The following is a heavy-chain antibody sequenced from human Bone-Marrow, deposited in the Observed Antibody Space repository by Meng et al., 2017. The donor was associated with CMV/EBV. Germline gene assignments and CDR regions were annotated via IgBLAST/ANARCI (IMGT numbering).Heavy chain of an antibody. CDR2: IYTSGST. D-gene: IGHD1-26*01. CDR3: ALQTRGGRPFDS. Sequence: GSLRLSCTVSGGSISSYYWSWIRQPAGKGLEWIGRIYTSGSTNYNPSLKTRLTISVDTSKHQFSLKLSPVTAADPAFHFCALQTRGGRPFDSWGQGTLVTVSS. J-gene: IGHJ4*02. CDR1: GGSISSYY. V-gene: IGHV4-4*07.